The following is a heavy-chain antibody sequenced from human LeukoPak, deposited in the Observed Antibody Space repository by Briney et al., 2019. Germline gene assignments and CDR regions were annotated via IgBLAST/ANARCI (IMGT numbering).Heavy chain of an antibody. D-gene: IGHD3-10*01. J-gene: IGHJ6*03. V-gene: IGHV1-46*01. CDR3: ARGPRITLVRGGQRYHYMDV. CDR2: INPSGGST. Sequence: ASVKVSCKASGYTFANYYIHLVRQAPGQGLEWMGLINPSGGSTNYAQKFQGRVTMTRDTSTSTVYMELSSLRSEDTAVYYCARGPRITLVRGGQRYHYMDVWGKGTTVTISS. CDR1: GYTFANYY.